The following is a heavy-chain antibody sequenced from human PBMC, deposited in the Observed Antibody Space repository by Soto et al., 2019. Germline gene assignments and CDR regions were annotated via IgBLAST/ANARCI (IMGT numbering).Heavy chain of an antibody. J-gene: IGHJ4*02. CDR3: ADLSRYCTSSNCD. CDR2: IGTSAST. V-gene: IGHV3-23*01. CDR1: GFTFSSYS. Sequence: DVRLLESGGGLVQPGGSLRLSCAASGFTFSSYSMSWVRQAPGKGLEWVSTIGTSASTYYGDSVRGRFTISRDNSRNTLYLQMNSVGAGGTAVYYCADLSRYCTSSNCDWGQGTLVTVSS. D-gene: IGHD2-2*01.